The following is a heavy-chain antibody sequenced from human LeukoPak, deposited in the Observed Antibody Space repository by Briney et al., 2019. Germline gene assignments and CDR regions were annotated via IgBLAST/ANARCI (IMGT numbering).Heavy chain of an antibody. CDR1: GCTFTSYD. CDR2: MNPNSGNT. Sequence: ASVKVSCKASGCTFTSYDINWVRQATGQGLEWMGWMNPNSGNTGYAQKFQGRVTINRNTSISTAYMEPSSLRSEDTAVYYCARGRDSSSYYYYYYMDVWGKGTTVTVSS. D-gene: IGHD6-6*01. V-gene: IGHV1-8*03. CDR3: ARGRDSSSYYYYYYMDV. J-gene: IGHJ6*03.